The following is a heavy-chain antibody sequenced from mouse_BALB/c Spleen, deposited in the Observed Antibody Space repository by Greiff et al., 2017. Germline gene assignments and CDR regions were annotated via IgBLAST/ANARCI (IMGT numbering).Heavy chain of an antibody. D-gene: IGHD2-3*01. J-gene: IGHJ2*01. CDR3: ARSGRSYDGYYVDY. Sequence: EVKLQESGGGLVQPGGSRKLSCAASGFTFSSFGMHWVRQAPEKGLEWVAYISSGSSTIYYADTVKGRFTISRDNPKNTLFLQMTSLRSEDTAMYYCARSGRSYDGYYVDYWGQGTTLTVSS. V-gene: IGHV5-17*02. CDR1: GFTFSSFG. CDR2: ISSGSSTI.